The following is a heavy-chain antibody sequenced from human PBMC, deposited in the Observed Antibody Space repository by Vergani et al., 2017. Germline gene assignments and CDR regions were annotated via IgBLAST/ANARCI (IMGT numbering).Heavy chain of an antibody. CDR3: ARGRDGYRRLDY. V-gene: IGHV4-59*01. J-gene: IGHJ4*02. CDR2: IYYSGST. CDR1: GGSISSYY. Sequence: QVQLQESGPGLVKPSETLSLTCTVSGGSISSYYWSWIRQPPGKGLEWIGYIYYSGSTNYNPSLKSLVTISVDTSKNQFSLKLSSVTAADTAVYYCARGRDGYRRLDYWGQGTLVTVSS. D-gene: IGHD5-24*01.